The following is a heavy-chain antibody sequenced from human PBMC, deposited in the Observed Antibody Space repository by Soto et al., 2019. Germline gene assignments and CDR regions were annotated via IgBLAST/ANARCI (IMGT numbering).Heavy chain of an antibody. D-gene: IGHD3-22*01. Sequence: PSETLSLTCTVSGGSISSGGYYWSWIRQHPGKGLEWIGYIYYSGSTYYNPSLKSRVTISVDTSKNQFSLKLSSVTAADTAVYYCAREPPRRGYYYDSSGSQDPGYWGQGTLVTVSS. V-gene: IGHV4-31*03. CDR3: AREPPRRGYYYDSSGSQDPGY. CDR1: GGSISSGGYY. J-gene: IGHJ4*02. CDR2: IYYSGST.